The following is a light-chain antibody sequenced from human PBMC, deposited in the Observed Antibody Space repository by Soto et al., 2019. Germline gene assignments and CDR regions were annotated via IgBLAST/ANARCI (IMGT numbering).Light chain of an antibody. J-gene: IGKJ5*01. V-gene: IGKV3-11*01. CDR1: QSVSSN. CDR2: DAS. Sequence: EIVLTQSPATLSLSPRERATLSCRASQSVSSNLAWYQQKPGQAPRLLIYDASNRATGIPARFSGSGSGTDFTLTISSLEPEDFAVYYCQQRSNSFGQGTRLEIK. CDR3: QQRSNS.